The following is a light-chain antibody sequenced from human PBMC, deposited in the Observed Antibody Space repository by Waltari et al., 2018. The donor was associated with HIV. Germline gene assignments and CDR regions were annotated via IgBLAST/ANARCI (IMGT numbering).Light chain of an antibody. V-gene: IGLV1-40*01. CDR2: GNS. CDR1: SSNIGAGYH. J-gene: IGLJ1*01. CDR3: QSHYSSLSGYV. Sequence: QSVLTQPHSVSGAPGQRVTISCTGSSSNIGAGYHVHWYQQLPGTAPKLLIYGNSHRPSGVPGRFSGSKSGTSASLAITGLQAEDEADYHCQSHYSSLSGYVFGTGTKVTVL.